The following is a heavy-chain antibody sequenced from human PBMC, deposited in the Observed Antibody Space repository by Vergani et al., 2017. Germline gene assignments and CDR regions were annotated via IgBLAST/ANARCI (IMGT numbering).Heavy chain of an antibody. CDR3: ARVEYSSGAFDI. D-gene: IGHD5-18*01. CDR2: ISWNSGSI. Sequence: EVQLVESGGGLVQPGRSLRLSCAASGFTFDDYAMHWVRQAPGKGLEWVSGISWNSGSIGYADSVKGRFTISRDNAKNSLYLQMNSLRAEDTAVYYCARVEYSSGAFDIWGQGTMVTVSS. CDR1: GFTFDDYA. J-gene: IGHJ3*02. V-gene: IGHV3-9*01.